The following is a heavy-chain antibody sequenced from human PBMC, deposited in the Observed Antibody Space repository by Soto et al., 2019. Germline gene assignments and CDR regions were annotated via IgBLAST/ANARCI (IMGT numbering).Heavy chain of an antibody. Sequence: EVQVLESGGGLVQPGGSLRLSCEASGFTFFSYAMSWVRQAPRKGLEWVSGISGSGGSIYYADSVKGRFTISRDNSKNTLYPQMTSLSADDTALYYCARLQSRELGRGAFDIWGQGTIVPVSS. CDR3: ARLQSRELGRGAFDI. V-gene: IGHV3-23*01. D-gene: IGHD7-27*01. J-gene: IGHJ3*02. CDR1: GFTFFSYA. CDR2: ISGSGGSI.